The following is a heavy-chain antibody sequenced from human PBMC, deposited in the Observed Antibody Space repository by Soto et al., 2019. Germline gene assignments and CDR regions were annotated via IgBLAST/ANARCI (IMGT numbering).Heavy chain of an antibody. CDR1: GFTFSSYW. J-gene: IGHJ4*02. D-gene: IGHD3-10*01. CDR3: ARGMGMGMVRGDLNSFDY. CDR2: MNSDGSST. V-gene: IGHV3-74*01. Sequence: EVQLVESGGGLVQPGGSLRLSCAASGFTFSSYWMHWVRQAPGKGLVWVSRMNSDGSSTSYADSVKGRFTISRDNAKNTLYLQMNSLRAEDTAVYYCARGMGMGMVRGDLNSFDYWGQGTLVTVSS.